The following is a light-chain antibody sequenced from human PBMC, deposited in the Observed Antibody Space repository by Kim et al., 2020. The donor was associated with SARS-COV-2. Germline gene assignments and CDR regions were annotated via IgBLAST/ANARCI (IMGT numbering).Light chain of an antibody. Sequence: ASVGDRVTITCRASQAIGNDVGWFQQKSGKAPSLLIYGASSLQSGVSSRFRGSGSGTEFTLTINSLQPEDFATYYCLQDYNYPWTFGQGTKVDIK. CDR2: GAS. V-gene: IGKV1-6*01. J-gene: IGKJ1*01. CDR3: LQDYNYPWT. CDR1: QAIGND.